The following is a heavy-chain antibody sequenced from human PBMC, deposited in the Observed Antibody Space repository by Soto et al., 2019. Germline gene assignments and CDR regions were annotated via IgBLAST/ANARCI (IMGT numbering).Heavy chain of an antibody. CDR3: ASRGWSREDGMDV. CDR1: GYSFTSYW. CDR2: IYPGDSDT. V-gene: IGHV5-51*01. Sequence: PGESLKISGNGSGYSFTSYWIGWVRQMPGKGLEWMGIIYPGDSDTRYSPSFQGQVTISADKSISTAYLQWSSRKASDTAMYYCASRGWSREDGMDVCGQGTTGSVS. D-gene: IGHD3-10*01. J-gene: IGHJ6*02.